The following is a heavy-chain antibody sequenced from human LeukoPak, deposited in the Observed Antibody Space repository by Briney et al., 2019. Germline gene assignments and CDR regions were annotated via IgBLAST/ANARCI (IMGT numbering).Heavy chain of an antibody. V-gene: IGHV4-39*01. D-gene: IGHD3-10*02. CDR3: AINVSSGYFDY. CDR1: PGSFTGTPHY. CDR2: VYYSGST. J-gene: IGHJ4*02. Sequence: PSDTLSLTCSVSPGSFTGTPHYWAWIRQSPGKGLEWIGSVYYSGSTSYSPSLKSRVSISVARSQNQFSLRLTSVTGADTAVYYCAINVSSGYFDYWGPGIVVTVSS.